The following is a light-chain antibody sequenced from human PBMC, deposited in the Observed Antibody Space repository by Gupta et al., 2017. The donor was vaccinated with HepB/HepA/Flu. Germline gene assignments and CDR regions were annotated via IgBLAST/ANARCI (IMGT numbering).Light chain of an antibody. CDR1: QSISSY. Sequence: DIQMTQPPSSLSASVGDRVTITSRASQSISSYLNWYQQKPGKAPKLLIYAESSWKSGVPSRFSGSGSGSDCTITISILQPEDCETYNCDQSYINHQRRFAFGPGTKVDIK. CDR2: AES. CDR3: DQSYINHQRRFA. V-gene: IGKV1-39*01. J-gene: IGKJ3*01.